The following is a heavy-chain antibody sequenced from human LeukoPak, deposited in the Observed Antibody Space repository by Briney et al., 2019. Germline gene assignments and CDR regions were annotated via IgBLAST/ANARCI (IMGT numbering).Heavy chain of an antibody. J-gene: IGHJ4*02. CDR2: IRQSDGRT. Sequence: GGSLRLSCAASGFTFQTYTLYWVRQAPGKGLEWVSGIRQSDGRTYYADAVTGRFTISTDNSKNTLYLQMNSLRAEDTALYYCAKGLERESRLDSWGQGTLVTVSS. D-gene: IGHD1-1*01. CDR1: GFTFQTYT. V-gene: IGHV3-23*01. CDR3: AKGLERESRLDS.